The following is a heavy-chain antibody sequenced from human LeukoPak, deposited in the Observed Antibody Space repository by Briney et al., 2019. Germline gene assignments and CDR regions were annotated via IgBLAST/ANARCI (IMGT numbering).Heavy chain of an antibody. CDR2: IYYSGST. D-gene: IGHD5-12*01. CDR1: GGSISSGGYY. V-gene: IGHV4-31*02. J-gene: IGHJ5*02. Sequence: SETLSLTWTVSGGSISSGGYYWSWIRQHPGKGLEWIGYIYYSGSTYYNPSLKSRVTISVDTSKNQSSMKLSSVTAADTAVYYCARGYSGYDFRFDPWGQGTLVTVSS. CDR3: ARGYSGYDFRFDP.